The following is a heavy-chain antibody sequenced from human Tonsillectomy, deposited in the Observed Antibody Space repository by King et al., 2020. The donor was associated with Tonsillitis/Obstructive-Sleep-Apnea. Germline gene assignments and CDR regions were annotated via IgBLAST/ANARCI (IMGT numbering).Heavy chain of an antibody. CDR2: IYHIGST. J-gene: IGHJ2*01. D-gene: IGHD1-26*01. CDR1: GGSISSSNW. Sequence: VQLQESGPGLVKPSGTLSLTCAVSGGSISSSNWWSWVRQPPGKGLEWSGEIYHIGSTNYNPSLKSRVTISVDKSKNQFSLKLSSVTAADTAVYYCARDKSAVGPYDYDLWGRGTLVTVSS. V-gene: IGHV4-4*02. CDR3: ARDKSAVGPYDYDL.